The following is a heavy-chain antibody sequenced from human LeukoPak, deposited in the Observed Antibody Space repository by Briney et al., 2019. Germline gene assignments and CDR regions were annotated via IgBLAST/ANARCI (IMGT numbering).Heavy chain of an antibody. CDR1: GGSISSYY. CDR2: TRNKATSYTT. J-gene: IGHJ4*02. Sequence: PSETLSLTCTVSGGSISSYYWSWIRQPPGKGLEWVGRTRNKATSYTTEYAASVKGRFTISRDDSKNSLYLQMNSLKTEDTAVYYCARVASLTFDYWGQGTLVTVSS. D-gene: IGHD2-15*01. V-gene: IGHV3-72*01. CDR3: ARVASLTFDY.